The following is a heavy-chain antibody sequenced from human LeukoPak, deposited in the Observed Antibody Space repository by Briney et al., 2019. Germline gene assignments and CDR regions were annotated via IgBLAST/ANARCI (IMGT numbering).Heavy chain of an antibody. CDR1: GGSISSSNW. CDR2: IYHSGST. D-gene: IGHD3-22*01. Sequence: PSETLSLTCAVSGGSISSSNWWSWVRQPPGKGLEWIGEIYHSGSTNYNPSLKSRVTISVDKSKNQFSLKLSSVTAADTAVYYCARVDDYYDSSGNGFDIWGQGTMVTVSS. V-gene: IGHV4-4*02. CDR3: ARVDDYYDSSGNGFDI. J-gene: IGHJ3*02.